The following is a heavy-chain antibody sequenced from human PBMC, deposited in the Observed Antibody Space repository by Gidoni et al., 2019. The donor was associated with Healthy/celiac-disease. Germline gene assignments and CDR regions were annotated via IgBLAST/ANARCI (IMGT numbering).Heavy chain of an antibody. V-gene: IGHV1-2*02. J-gene: IGHJ4*02. CDR1: GYTFTGYY. CDR2: INPNSGGT. Sequence: QVQLVQSGAEVKTPGASLNVSCQASGYTFTGYYLHWVRQAPGQGLEWMGWINPNSGGTNDAQKFQGRVTMTRDTSISTAYMELSRLRSDDTAVYYCARDGSYGYLGGDDYWGQGTLVTVSS. CDR3: ARDGSYGYLGGDDY. D-gene: IGHD5-18*01.